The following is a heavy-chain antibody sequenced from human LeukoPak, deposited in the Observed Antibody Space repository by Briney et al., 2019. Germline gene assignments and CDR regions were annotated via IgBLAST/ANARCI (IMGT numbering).Heavy chain of an antibody. CDR1: GGSISSYY. J-gene: IGHJ4*02. Sequence: PSETLSLTCTVSGGSISSYYWSWIRQPPGKGLEWIGSIYYSGSTYYNPSLKSRVTISVDTSKNQFSLKLSSVTAADTAVYYCARQLYNNWVIDYWGQGTLVTVSS. CDR2: IYYSGST. CDR3: ARQLYNNWVIDY. D-gene: IGHD1-1*01. V-gene: IGHV4-59*05.